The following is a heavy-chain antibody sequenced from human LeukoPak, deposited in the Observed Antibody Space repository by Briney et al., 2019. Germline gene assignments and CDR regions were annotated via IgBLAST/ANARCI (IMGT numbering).Heavy chain of an antibody. CDR3: AKGLCSSTSCYDYYYGMGV. J-gene: IGHJ6*02. D-gene: IGHD2-2*01. CDR1: GFPFRSYA. Sequence: GGSLRLSCAASGFPFRSYAMHWVRQAPGKGLEWVSAISGSGGSTYYADSVKGRFTISRDNSKNTLYLQMNSLRAEDTAVYYCAKGLCSSTSCYDYYYGMGVWGQGTTVTVSS. CDR2: ISGSGGST. V-gene: IGHV3-23*01.